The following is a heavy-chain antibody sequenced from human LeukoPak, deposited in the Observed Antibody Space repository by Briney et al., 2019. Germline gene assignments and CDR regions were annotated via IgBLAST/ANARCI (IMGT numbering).Heavy chain of an antibody. D-gene: IGHD2-2*01. CDR2: ISDDGSRR. CDR3: AREEVGYDFDT. J-gene: IGHJ4*02. V-gene: IGHV3-30*03. CDR1: GFTFSRFG. Sequence: PGGSLRLSCAASGFTFSRFGIHWVRQAPAKGLEWVAVISDDGSRRFYVDSLKGRFTISRDNSNDTLYLQMYSLRAEDTAVYYCAREEVGYDFDTSGQGTLVTVSS.